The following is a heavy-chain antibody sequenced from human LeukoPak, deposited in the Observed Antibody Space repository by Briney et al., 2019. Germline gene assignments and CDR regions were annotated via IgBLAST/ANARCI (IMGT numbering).Heavy chain of an antibody. V-gene: IGHV4-61*10. J-gene: IGHJ5*02. D-gene: IGHD2-15*01. CDR1: GGSISSGSYY. Sequence: PSETLSLTCSVSGGSISSGSYYWSWIRQPAGKGLEWIGRIYSSGSTNYNPSLKSRVTISVDTSKNQVSLRLSSVTAADTAVYYCASLTENCYAGSCYLGWFDPWGQGTLVAVSS. CDR2: IYSSGST. CDR3: ASLTENCYAGSCYLGWFDP.